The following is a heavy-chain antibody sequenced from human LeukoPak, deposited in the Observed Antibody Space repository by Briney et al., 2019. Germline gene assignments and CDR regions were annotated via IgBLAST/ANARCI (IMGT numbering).Heavy chain of an antibody. CDR1: GGTFSSYA. CDR3: ARAGWVQLERRYAFDI. V-gene: IGHV1-69*01. Sequence: SVKVSCKASGGTFSSYAISWVRQAPGQGLEWVGGIIPIFGTANYAQKFQGRVTITADESTSTAYMELSSLRSEDTAVYYCARAGWVQLERRYAFDIWGQGTMVTVSS. D-gene: IGHD1-1*01. J-gene: IGHJ3*02. CDR2: IIPIFGTA.